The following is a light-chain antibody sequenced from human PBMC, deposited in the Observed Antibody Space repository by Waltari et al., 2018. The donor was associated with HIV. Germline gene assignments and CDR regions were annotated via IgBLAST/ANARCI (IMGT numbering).Light chain of an antibody. CDR1: ETIRTSF. V-gene: IGKV3-20*01. J-gene: IGKJ1*01. Sequence: LLTQSPGTLSLSPGDRATLSCRASETIRTSFLAWYQQKPGQAPRLLIYDTSNRAAGVPDRFSGSGSGADFTLTISRLEPEDFAVYYCQYFGPTPPPRPFGQGTKVDLK. CDR2: DTS. CDR3: QYFGPTPPPRP.